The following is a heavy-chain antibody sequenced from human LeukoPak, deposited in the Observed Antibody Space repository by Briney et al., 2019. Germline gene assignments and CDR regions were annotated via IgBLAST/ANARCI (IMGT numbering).Heavy chain of an antibody. V-gene: IGHV3-23*01. CDR3: AKGPMGSCKGAFCYHFDY. CDR1: GFTLSCCG. CDR2: IAGSDTGT. Sequence: PGGSLRLSCAASGFTLSCCGMHWVRQTPGKGLEWVSSIAGSDTGTYYADSVKDRFAISRDNSKNTLFLQMNSLRADDTAVYFCAKGPMGSCKGAFCYHFDYWGQGTLVTVSS. J-gene: IGHJ4*02. D-gene: IGHD2-15*01.